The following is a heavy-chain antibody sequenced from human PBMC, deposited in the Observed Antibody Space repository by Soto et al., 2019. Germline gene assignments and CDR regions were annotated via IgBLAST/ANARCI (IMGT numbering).Heavy chain of an antibody. D-gene: IGHD3-10*01. CDR3: ARHLWFGEPHNWFDP. CDR1: GGSISRYY. CDR2: IYYSGST. Sequence: PSETLSLTCTVSGGSISRYYWSWIRQPPGKGLEWIGYIYYSGSTNYNPSLKSRVTISVDTSKNQFSLKLSSVTAADTAVYYCARHLWFGEPHNWFDPWGQGTLVTVSS. V-gene: IGHV4-59*08. J-gene: IGHJ5*02.